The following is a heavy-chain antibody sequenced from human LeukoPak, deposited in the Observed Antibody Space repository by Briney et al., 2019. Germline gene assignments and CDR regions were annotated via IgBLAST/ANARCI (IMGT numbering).Heavy chain of an antibody. CDR1: GGSISSSSYY. V-gene: IGHV4-61*05. D-gene: IGHD4-23*01. Sequence: SETLSLTCTVSGGSISSSSYYWGWIRQPPGKGLEWIGYIYYSGSTNYNPSLKSRVTISVDTSKNQFSLKLSSVTAADTAVYYCARAASYGGNSFDYWGQGTLVTVSS. CDR3: ARAASYGGNSFDY. CDR2: IYYSGST. J-gene: IGHJ4*02.